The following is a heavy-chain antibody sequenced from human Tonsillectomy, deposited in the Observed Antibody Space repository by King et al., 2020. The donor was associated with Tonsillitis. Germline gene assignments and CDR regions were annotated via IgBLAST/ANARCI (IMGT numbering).Heavy chain of an antibody. D-gene: IGHD3-22*01. CDR2: IYPGDSDT. CDR3: ARQMGEYYYDSSGYYSDAFDI. J-gene: IGHJ3*02. CDR1: GYSFTSYW. V-gene: IGHV5-51*01. Sequence: GQLVQSGAEVKKSGESLKISCKGSGYSFTSYWIGWVRQMPGKGLEWMGIIYPGDSDTRYSPSFQGQVTISADKSISTAYLQWSSLKASDTAMYYCARQMGEYYYDSSGYYSDAFDIWGQGTMVTVSS.